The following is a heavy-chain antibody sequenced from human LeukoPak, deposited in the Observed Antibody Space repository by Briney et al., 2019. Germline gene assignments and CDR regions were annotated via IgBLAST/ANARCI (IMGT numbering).Heavy chain of an antibody. D-gene: IGHD3-10*01. Sequence: PGGSLRLSCAASGFTLSSYAMSWVRQAPGKGLEWVSVLSGSGVSTYYADSVKGRFTISRDNSKNTLYLQMNSLRAEDTAVYYCAKDRGFDISYNWLEPWGQGTLVTVSS. CDR3: AKDRGFDISYNWLEP. CDR2: LSGSGVST. J-gene: IGHJ5*02. CDR1: GFTLSSYA. V-gene: IGHV3-23*01.